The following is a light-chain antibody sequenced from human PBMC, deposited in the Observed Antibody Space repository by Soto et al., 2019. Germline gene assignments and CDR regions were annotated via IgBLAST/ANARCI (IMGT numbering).Light chain of an antibody. Sequence: SYELTQPPSVSVGPGQTARITCGGNNIGIMSVHWYQQKPGQAPVLVVYHDSDRPSGIPERLSGYKSENTATLTISSVEAGDEADYSCQVWDSSRDHGVFGGGTKVTVL. V-gene: IGLV3-21*02. CDR2: HDS. J-gene: IGLJ2*01. CDR3: QVWDSSRDHGV. CDR1: NIGIMS.